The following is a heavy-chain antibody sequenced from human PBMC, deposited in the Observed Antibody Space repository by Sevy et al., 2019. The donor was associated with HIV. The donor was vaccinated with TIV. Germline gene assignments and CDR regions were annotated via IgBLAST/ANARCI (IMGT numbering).Heavy chain of an antibody. Sequence: GGSLRLSCAASGFTFSKYWMSWVRQAPGKGLEWVANINQDGSEKHYVDSVKGRFTISRDNGKNSLYLQMNSLRAEDTAVSYCARETGSSHFDYWGQGTLVTVSS. CDR1: GFTFSKYW. J-gene: IGHJ4*02. CDR2: INQDGSEK. V-gene: IGHV3-7*01. CDR3: ARETGSSHFDY. D-gene: IGHD3-10*01.